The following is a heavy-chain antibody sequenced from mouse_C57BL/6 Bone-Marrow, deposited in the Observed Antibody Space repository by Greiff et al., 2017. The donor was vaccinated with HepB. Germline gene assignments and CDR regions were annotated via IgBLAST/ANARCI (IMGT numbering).Heavy chain of an antibody. CDR3: ARRWGSSYAMDY. CDR2: ISYDGSN. J-gene: IGHJ4*01. Sequence: EVKLMESGPGLVKPSQSLSLTCSVTGYSITSGYYWNWIRQFPGNKLEWMGYISYDGSNNYNPSLKNRISITRDTSKNQFFLKLNSVTTEDTATYYCARRWGSSYAMDYWGQGTSVTVSS. D-gene: IGHD1-1*01. V-gene: IGHV3-6*01. CDR1: GYSITSGYY.